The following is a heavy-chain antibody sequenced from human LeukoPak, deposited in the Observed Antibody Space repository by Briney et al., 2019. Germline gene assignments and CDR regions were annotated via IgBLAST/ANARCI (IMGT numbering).Heavy chain of an antibody. J-gene: IGHJ4*02. CDR2: IYYSGST. CDR3: ARLQSIAVAAPWDY. Sequence: SETLSLTCTVSGGSISSSSYYWGWIRQPPGKGLEWIGSIYYSGSTYYNPSLKSRVTISVDTSKNQFSLKLSSVTAADTAVYYCARLQSIAVAAPWDYWGQGILVTVSS. V-gene: IGHV4-39*01. CDR1: GGSISSSSYY. D-gene: IGHD6-19*01.